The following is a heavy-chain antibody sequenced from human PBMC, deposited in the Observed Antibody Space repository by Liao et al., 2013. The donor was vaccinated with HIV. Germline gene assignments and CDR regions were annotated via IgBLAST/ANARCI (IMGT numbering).Heavy chain of an antibody. V-gene: IGHV4-39*07. CDR2: IYYTGST. J-gene: IGHJ3*02. D-gene: IGHD5-18*01. CDR3: AREGTWIQPQGAFDI. Sequence: QLQLQEPGPGLVKPSETLSLTCTVSGASISSSSYYWGWIRQPPGKGLEWIGSIYYTGSTYYNPSLKSRVTISVDTSKNQFSLKLSSLTAADTAIYYCAREGTWIQPQGAFDIWGQGTMVTVSS. CDR1: GASISSSSYY.